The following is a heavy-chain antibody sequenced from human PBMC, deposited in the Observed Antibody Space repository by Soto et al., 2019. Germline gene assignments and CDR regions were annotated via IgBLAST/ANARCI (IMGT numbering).Heavy chain of an antibody. CDR2: IIPIFGTA. D-gene: IGHD3-22*01. CDR1: GGTFSSYA. Sequence: SVKVSCKASGGTFSSYAISWVRQAPGQGLEWMGGIIPIFGTANYAQKFHGRVTITADESTSTAYIELSSLRSEDPAVYYCAINYYDSSGYYSTASPFDYWGQGTLVTVSS. J-gene: IGHJ4*02. V-gene: IGHV1-69*13. CDR3: AINYYDSSGYYSTASPFDY.